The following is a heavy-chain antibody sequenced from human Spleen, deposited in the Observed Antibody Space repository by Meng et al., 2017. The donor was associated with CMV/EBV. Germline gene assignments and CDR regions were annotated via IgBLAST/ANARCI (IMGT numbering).Heavy chain of an antibody. CDR2: ISYDGSNK. CDR1: GFTFSSYA. D-gene: IGHD3-3*01. J-gene: IGHJ6*02. Sequence: GESLKISCAASGFTFSSYAMHWVRQAPGKGLEWVAVISYDGSNKYYADSVKGRFTISRDNAKNSLYLQMNSLRAEDTAVYYCAGFGVAITNGMDVWGQGTTVTVSS. CDR3: AGFGVAITNGMDV. V-gene: IGHV3-30-3*01.